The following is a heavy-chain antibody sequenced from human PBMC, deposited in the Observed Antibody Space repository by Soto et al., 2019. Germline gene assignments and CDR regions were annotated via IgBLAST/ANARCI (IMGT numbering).Heavy chain of an antibody. V-gene: IGHV1-69*13. J-gene: IGHJ4*02. Sequence: GASVKVSCKASGGTFSSYAISWVRQAPGQGLEWMGGIIPIFGTANYAQKFQGRVTITADESTSTAYMELSSLRSEDAAVYYCARDLVVGATTSYYFDYWGQGTLVTVSS. CDR2: IIPIFGTA. D-gene: IGHD1-26*01. CDR1: GGTFSSYA. CDR3: ARDLVVGATTSYYFDY.